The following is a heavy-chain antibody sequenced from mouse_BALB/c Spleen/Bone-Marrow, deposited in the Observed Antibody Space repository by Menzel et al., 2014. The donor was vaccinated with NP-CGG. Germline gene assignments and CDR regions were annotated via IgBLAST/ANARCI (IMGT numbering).Heavy chain of an antibody. CDR3: ARDIDGYYDYAMDY. CDR2: ISNLAYSI. J-gene: IGHJ4*01. D-gene: IGHD2-3*01. Sequence: EVQRVGSGGGLVQPGGSRKLSCAASGFTFSDYGMAWVRQAPGKGPEWVASISNLAYSIYYADTVTGRFTISRENAKNTLYLEMSSLRSEDTAMYYCARDIDGYYDYAMDYWGQGTSVTVSS. CDR1: GFTFSDYG. V-gene: IGHV5-15*02.